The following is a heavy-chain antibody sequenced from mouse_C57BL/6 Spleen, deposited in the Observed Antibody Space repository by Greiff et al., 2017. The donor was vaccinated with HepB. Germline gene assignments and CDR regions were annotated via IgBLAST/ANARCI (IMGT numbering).Heavy chain of an antibody. J-gene: IGHJ2*01. CDR3: ARDSNPYYFDY. Sequence: EVQLVESGPELVKPGASVKMSCKASGYTFTDYNMHWVKQSHGKSLEWIGYINPNNGGTSYNQKFKGKATLTVNKSSSTAYMELRSLTSEDSAVYYCARDSNPYYFDYWGQGTTLTVSS. V-gene: IGHV1-22*01. CDR2: INPNNGGT. D-gene: IGHD2-5*01. CDR1: GYTFTDYN.